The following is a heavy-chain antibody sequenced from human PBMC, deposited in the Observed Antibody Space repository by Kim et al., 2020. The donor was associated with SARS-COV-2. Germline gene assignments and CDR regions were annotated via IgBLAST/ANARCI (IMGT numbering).Heavy chain of an antibody. CDR3: AGLWRADTAMVPEGQVFGFDP. J-gene: IGHJ5*02. D-gene: IGHD5-18*01. CDR1: GGSISSSSYY. V-gene: IGHV4-39*01. Sequence: SETLSLTCTVSGGSISSSSYYWGWIRQPPGKGLEWIGSIYYSGSTYYNPSLKSRVTISVDTSKNQFSLKLSSVTAADTAVYYCAGLWRADTAMVPEGQVFGFDPWGQGTLVTVSS. CDR2: IYYSGST.